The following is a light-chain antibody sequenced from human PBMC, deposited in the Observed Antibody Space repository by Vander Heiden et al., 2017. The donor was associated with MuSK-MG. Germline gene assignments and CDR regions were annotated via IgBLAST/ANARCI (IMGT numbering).Light chain of an antibody. CDR2: GAS. CDR3: KQRYSLPPTT. CDR1: QSINTF. Sequence: DIQMTQSPSSLSASIGDRVSITCRASQSINTFLNWYQQKPGKAPNLLIYGASTLNSGVPSRLSGSGSETHFTLTISNRQGEDFATYYCKQRYSLPPTTFGQGTKLDIK. V-gene: IGKV1-39*01. J-gene: IGKJ2*01.